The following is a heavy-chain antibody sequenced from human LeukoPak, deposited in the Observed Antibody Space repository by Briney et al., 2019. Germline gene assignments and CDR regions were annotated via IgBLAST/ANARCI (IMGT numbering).Heavy chain of an antibody. V-gene: IGHV1-69*10. CDR3: ASITSYGYPTPGY. CDR1: GGTFSSYA. J-gene: IGHJ4*02. CDR2: IIPILGIA. D-gene: IGHD5-18*01. Sequence: VKVSCKASGGTFSSYAISWVRQAPGQGLEWMGRIIPILGIANYAQKFQGRVTITADKSTSTAYMELSSLRSEDTAVYYCASITSYGYPTPGYWGQGTLVTVSP.